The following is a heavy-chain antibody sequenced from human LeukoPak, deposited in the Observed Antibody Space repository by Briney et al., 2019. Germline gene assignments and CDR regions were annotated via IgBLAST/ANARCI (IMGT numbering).Heavy chain of an antibody. J-gene: IGHJ6*03. V-gene: IGHV3-21*01. CDR1: GFTFSSYS. CDR2: ISSSSSYI. CDR3: AKVDYYDSSGYYYPSYYMDV. Sequence: GGSLRLSCAASGFTFSSYSMNWVRQAPGKGLEWVSSISSSSSYIYYADSVKGRFTISRDNSKNTLYLQMNSLRAEDTAVYYCAKVDYYDSSGYYYPSYYMDVWGKGTTVTISS. D-gene: IGHD3-22*01.